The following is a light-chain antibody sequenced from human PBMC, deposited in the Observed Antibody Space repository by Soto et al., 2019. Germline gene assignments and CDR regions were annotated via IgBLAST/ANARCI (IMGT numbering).Light chain of an antibody. CDR3: QVWDSSSDHPGV. CDR2: YDS. CDR1: NIGSKS. J-gene: IGLJ1*01. V-gene: IGLV3-21*04. Sequence: SYELTQPPSVSVAPGKKARITCGGNNIGSKSVHWYQQKPGQAPVLVIYYDSDRPSGIPERFSGSNSGNTATLTISRVEAGDEADYYCQVWDSSSDHPGVFGTGTKLTVL.